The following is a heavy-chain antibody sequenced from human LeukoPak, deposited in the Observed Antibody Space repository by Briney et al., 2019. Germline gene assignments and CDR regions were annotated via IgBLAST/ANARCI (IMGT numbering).Heavy chain of an antibody. CDR1: GGSISSYY. CDR2: IYYIVST. Sequence: SETLSLTCTVSGGSISSYYWSWIRHPPGEELEWIRYIYYIVSTTYNPSLKSRVTISVATSKDQFSLKLSSVTAADTAVYYCARERPWFGELGSWFDPWGQGTLVTVSS. J-gene: IGHJ5*02. CDR3: ARERPWFGELGSWFDP. D-gene: IGHD3-10*01. V-gene: IGHV4-59*01.